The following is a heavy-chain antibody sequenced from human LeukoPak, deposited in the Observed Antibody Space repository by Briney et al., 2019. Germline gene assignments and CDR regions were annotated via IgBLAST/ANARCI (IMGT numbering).Heavy chain of an antibody. V-gene: IGHV3-20*04. D-gene: IGHD6-13*01. Sequence: GGSLRLSCAASGFTFDDYGMGWVRQAPGKGLEWVSGINWNGGSTAYVDSVKGRFTISRDNAKSSLYLQMNSLSAEDTALYYCGRATNSSSWYGPVGYWGQGTLVTVSS. CDR1: GFTFDDYG. J-gene: IGHJ4*02. CDR2: INWNGGST. CDR3: GRATNSSSWYGPVGY.